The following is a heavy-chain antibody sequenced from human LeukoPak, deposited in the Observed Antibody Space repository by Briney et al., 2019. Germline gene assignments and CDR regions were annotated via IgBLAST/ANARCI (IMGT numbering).Heavy chain of an antibody. Sequence: SETLSLTCTVSGGSISGYYWSWIRQPPGKGLEWIGYIYTSGNTNFNPSLKSRVTISVDTSKNQFSLKLSSVTATDTAVYYCARQSCSSTACRYLLDYWGQGTLVTVSS. CDR2: IYTSGNT. D-gene: IGHD2-2*01. V-gene: IGHV4-4*09. CDR1: GGSISGYY. J-gene: IGHJ4*02. CDR3: ARQSCSSTACRYLLDY.